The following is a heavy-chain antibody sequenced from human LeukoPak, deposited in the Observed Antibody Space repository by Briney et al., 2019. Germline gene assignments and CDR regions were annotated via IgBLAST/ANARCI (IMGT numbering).Heavy chain of an antibody. CDR3: ASWGVYWFDP. CDR2: INHSGST. V-gene: IGHV4-4*02. CDR1: GGSITSSNW. D-gene: IGHD3-16*01. Sequence: SETLSLTCAVSGGSITSSNWWSWVRQPPGKGLEWIGEINHSGSTNYNPSLKSRVTISVDTSKNQFSLKLSSVTAADTAVYYCASWGVYWFDPWGQGTLVTVSS. J-gene: IGHJ5*02.